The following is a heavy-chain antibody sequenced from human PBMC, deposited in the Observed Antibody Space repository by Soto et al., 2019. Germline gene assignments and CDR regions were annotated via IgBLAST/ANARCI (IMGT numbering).Heavy chain of an antibody. Sequence: QVQLQESGPGLVKPSETLSLTCTVSGGSISSYYWSWIRQPPGKGLEWIGYIYYCGSTNYNPSLKSRVTISVDTSKNQFSLKLSSVTAADTAVYYCARQFEHYYYYGMDVWGQGTTVTVSS. D-gene: IGHD3-10*01. V-gene: IGHV4-59*08. CDR2: IYYCGST. J-gene: IGHJ6*02. CDR3: ARQFEHYYYYGMDV. CDR1: GGSISSYY.